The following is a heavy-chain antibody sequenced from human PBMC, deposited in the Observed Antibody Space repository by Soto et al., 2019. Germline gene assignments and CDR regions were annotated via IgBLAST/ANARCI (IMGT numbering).Heavy chain of an antibody. CDR1: EGTFNSYA. D-gene: IGHD2-2*01. Sequence: QAQVVQSGAEVRKPGSSVKLSCKASEGTFNSYAIAWVRQAPGQGLEWMGGIIPYYNTLHYAQKFQDRVTITADDSTNTVDMDLSSLRSDDTAVYFCASWASRLYPYFFDSWAQGTLVTVSS. V-gene: IGHV1-69*01. J-gene: IGHJ4*02. CDR3: ASWASRLYPYFFDS. CDR2: IIPYYNTL.